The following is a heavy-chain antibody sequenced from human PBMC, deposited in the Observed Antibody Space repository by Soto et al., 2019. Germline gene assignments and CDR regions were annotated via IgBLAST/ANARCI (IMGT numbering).Heavy chain of an antibody. D-gene: IGHD3-16*01. CDR3: ARGPY. J-gene: IGHJ4*02. CDR1: GFTFSTSW. Sequence: GGSLRLSCAASGFTFSTSWMSWVRQAPGKGLEWVACINQDGSEKHYVDSVKGRFTISRDNAKNSVCLQMSSLRAEDTAVYYCARGPYWGQGTLVTVSS. CDR2: INQDGSEK. V-gene: IGHV3-7*05.